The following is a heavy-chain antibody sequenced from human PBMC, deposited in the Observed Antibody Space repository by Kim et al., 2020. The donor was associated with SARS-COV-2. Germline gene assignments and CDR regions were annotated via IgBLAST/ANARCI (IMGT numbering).Heavy chain of an antibody. CDR3: ARSGYGSGMDV. CDR2: NK. J-gene: IGHJ6*02. V-gene: IGHV3-30*01. D-gene: IGHD5-12*01. Sequence: NKYDAHPVKGQFTISRDNAKNTRYLQMNSLRAEDTAVYYCARSGYGSGMDVWGQGTTVTVSS.